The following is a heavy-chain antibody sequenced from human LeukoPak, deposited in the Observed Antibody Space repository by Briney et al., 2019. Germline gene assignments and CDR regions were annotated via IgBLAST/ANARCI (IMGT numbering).Heavy chain of an antibody. CDR3: AKAPSAARPVDV. CDR1: GFTFSSYA. D-gene: IGHD6-6*01. Sequence: GGSLRLSCAASGFTFSSYAMSWVRQAPGRGLEWVSAISGSGGSTYYADSVKGRFTISRDNSKNTLYLQMNSLRAEDAAVYYCAKAPSAARPVDVWGQGTLVTVSS. CDR2: ISGSGGST. J-gene: IGHJ4*02. V-gene: IGHV3-23*01.